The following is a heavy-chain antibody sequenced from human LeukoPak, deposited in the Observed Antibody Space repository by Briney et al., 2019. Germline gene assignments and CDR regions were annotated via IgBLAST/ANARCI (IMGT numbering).Heavy chain of an antibody. J-gene: IGHJ4*02. CDR3: AREYFFGAGSYYNGY. CDR1: GFTFSNAW. CDR2: IKQDGNEK. D-gene: IGHD3-10*01. V-gene: IGHV3-7*04. Sequence: GRSLRLSIAASGFTFSNAWMTWVRQAPGKGLEWVANIKQDGNEKYYVDYVEGRFTIFRDNAENSLYLQMKSLRAEDTAVYYCAREYFFGAGSYYNGYWGQGALVTVSS.